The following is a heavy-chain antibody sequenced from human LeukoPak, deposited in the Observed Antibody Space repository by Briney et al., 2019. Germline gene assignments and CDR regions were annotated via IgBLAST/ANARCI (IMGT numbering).Heavy chain of an antibody. CDR1: GYTFTSYG. D-gene: IGHD3-3*01. J-gene: IGHJ6*03. CDR2: ISAYNGNT. V-gene: IGHV1-18*01. CDR3: ARRSGDYDFWSGYNYYYMDV. Sequence: GASVKVSCKASGYTFTSYGTSWVRQAPGQGLEWMGWISAYNGNTNYAQKLQGRVTMTTDTSTSTAYMELRSLRSDDTAVYYCARRSGDYDFWSGYNYYYMDVWGKGTTVTVSS.